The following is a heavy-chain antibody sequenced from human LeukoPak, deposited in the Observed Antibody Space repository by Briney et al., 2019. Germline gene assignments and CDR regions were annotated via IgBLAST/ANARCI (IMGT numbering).Heavy chain of an antibody. V-gene: IGHV4-34*01. CDR2: INHSGST. Sequence: GSLRLSCAASGFTFSNAWMNWVRQAPGKGLEWIGEINHSGSTNYNPSLKSRVTISVDTSKNQFSLKLSSVTAADTAVYYCARGPEVDRSYFDYWGQGTLVTVSS. CDR1: GFTFSNAW. CDR3: ARGPEVDRSYFDY. J-gene: IGHJ4*02. D-gene: IGHD2-15*01.